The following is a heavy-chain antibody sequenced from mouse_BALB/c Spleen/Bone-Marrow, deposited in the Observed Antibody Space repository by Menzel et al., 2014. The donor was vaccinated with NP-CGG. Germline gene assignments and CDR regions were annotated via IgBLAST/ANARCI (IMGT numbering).Heavy chain of an antibody. CDR2: INPRIGYT. V-gene: IGHV1-4*02. Sequence: QVQLQQSAAKLARPGASVKLSCKASGYIFTSYTIQWIKLRPGQGLEWIGYINPRIGYTDYNQKFKDKTTLTADKSSSTTYMQLSSLTSEDSAVYYCAREGTYYAYFDYWGQGTTLTVSS. J-gene: IGHJ2*01. CDR1: GYIFTSYT. D-gene: IGHD1-1*01. CDR3: AREGTYYAYFDY.